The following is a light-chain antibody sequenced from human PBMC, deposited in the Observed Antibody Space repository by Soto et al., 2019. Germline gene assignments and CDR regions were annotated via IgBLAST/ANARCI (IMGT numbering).Light chain of an antibody. V-gene: IGKV3-11*01. CDR2: DAS. Sequence: EIVLTQSPATLSLSPGDRATLSCRASQSVSSYLAWYQQKPGQAPRLLIYDASNMATGIPARFSGSGSGTDFTLTLSSREPEDFAVYYCQQRRNWPPTYTFGQGTKLEIK. J-gene: IGKJ2*01. CDR1: QSVSSY. CDR3: QQRRNWPPTYT.